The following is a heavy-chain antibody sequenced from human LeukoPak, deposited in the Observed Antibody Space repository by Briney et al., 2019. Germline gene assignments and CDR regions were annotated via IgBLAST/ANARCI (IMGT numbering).Heavy chain of an antibody. J-gene: IGHJ4*02. Sequence: PSETLSLTCAVYGGSFSGYYWSWIRQPPGKGLEWIGEINHSGRTNYNPSLKSRVTISVDTSKNQFSLKLSSVTAADTAVYYCAILRVTSRTFDYWGQGTLVTVSS. CDR1: GGSFSGYY. CDR2: INHSGRT. D-gene: IGHD2-21*02. CDR3: AILRVTSRTFDY. V-gene: IGHV4-34*01.